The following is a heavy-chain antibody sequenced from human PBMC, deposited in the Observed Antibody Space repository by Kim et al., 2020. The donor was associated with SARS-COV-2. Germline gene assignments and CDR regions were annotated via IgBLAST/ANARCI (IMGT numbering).Heavy chain of an antibody. CDR1: GFTFSSYS. V-gene: IGHV3-21*01. J-gene: IGHJ4*02. Sequence: GGSLRLSCAASGFTFSSYSMNWVRQAPGKGLEWVSSISSSSSYIYYADSVKGRFTISRDNAKNSLYLQMNSLRAEDTAVYYCARVTDDYGSGSYYFDYWGQGTLVTVSS. D-gene: IGHD3-10*01. CDR3: ARVTDDYGSGSYYFDY. CDR2: ISSSSSYI.